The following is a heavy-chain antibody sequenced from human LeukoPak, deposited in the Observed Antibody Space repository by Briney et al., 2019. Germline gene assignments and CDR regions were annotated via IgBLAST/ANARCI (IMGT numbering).Heavy chain of an antibody. J-gene: IGHJ4*02. CDR2: INWNGGST. D-gene: IGHD6-19*01. V-gene: IGHV3-20*04. Sequence: GGSLRLSCAASGFTFDDYGMSWVRQAPGKGREWVSGINWNGGSTGYADSVKGRFTISRDNAKNSLYLQMNSLRAEDTALYYCARTNSSGWYFDYWGQGTLVTVSS. CDR3: ARTNSSGWYFDY. CDR1: GFTFDDYG.